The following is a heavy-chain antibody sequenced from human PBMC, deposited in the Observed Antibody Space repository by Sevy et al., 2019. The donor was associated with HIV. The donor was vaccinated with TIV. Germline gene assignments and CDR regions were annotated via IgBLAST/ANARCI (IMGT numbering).Heavy chain of an antibody. Sequence: GGSLRLSCAASGFTFSSYEMNWVRQAPGKGLEWLSHISSSGSSMYYADSVKGRFTISRDNAKNSLSLQMNSLRAEDTAVYYCARGGRRIDVYNRKDAFDIWGQGTMVTVSS. D-gene: IGHD1-20*01. CDR1: GFTFSSYE. J-gene: IGHJ3*02. CDR2: ISSSGSSM. CDR3: ARGGRRIDVYNRKDAFDI. V-gene: IGHV3-48*03.